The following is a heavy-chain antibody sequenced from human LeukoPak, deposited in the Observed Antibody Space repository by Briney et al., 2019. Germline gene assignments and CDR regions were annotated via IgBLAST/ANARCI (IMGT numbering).Heavy chain of an antibody. V-gene: IGHV3-30-3*01. CDR2: KSFDGDNE. J-gene: IGHJ4*02. CDR3: ASGEKWANLWSLGS. Sequence: PGGSLRLSCEASGFTFSSYAIHWVRQAPGKGLEGVALKSFDGDNEYYADSVKGRFSITRTDSENRLYLRMSSLRPEDTAVYYCASGEKWANLWSLGSWGQGTLVIVSS. D-gene: IGHD1-26*01. CDR1: GFTFSSYA.